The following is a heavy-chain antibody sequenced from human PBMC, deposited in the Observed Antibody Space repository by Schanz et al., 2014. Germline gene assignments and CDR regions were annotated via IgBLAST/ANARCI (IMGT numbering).Heavy chain of an antibody. V-gene: IGHV4-59*08. CDR2: IFFSGST. CDR1: GVSIGGYY. J-gene: IGHJ6*02. Sequence: QVQLQESGPGLVKPSETLSLTCTVSGVSIGGYYWSWIRQPPGKGLEWIGYIFFSGSTTYNPSFNSRVTISVDMSKTQSPLNLSSVTAADTAVYYCARLGVGDKAYYYYGTDVWGQGTTVLVSS. CDR3: ARLGVGDKAYYYYGTDV. D-gene: IGHD1-26*01.